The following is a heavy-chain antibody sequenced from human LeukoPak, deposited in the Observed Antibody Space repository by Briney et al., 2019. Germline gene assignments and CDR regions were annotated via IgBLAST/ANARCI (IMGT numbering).Heavy chain of an antibody. CDR3: AREGWRYYYYYYMDV. CDR2: IKQDGSEK. J-gene: IGHJ6*03. V-gene: IGHV3-7*01. Sequence: GGSLRLSCAASGFTFSDYYMSRIRQAPGKGLEWVANIKQDGSEKYYVDSVKGRFTISRDNAKNSLYLQMNSLGAEDTAVYYCAREGWRYYYYYYMDVWGKGTTVTVSS. CDR1: GFTFSDYY.